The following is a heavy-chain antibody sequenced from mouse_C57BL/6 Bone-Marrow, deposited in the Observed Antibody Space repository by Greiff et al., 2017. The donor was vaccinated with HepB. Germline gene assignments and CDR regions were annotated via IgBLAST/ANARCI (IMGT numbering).Heavy chain of an antibody. J-gene: IGHJ4*01. CDR3: ASPGPFYYAMDY. CDR1: GFTFSDYY. CDR2: ISNGGGST. V-gene: IGHV5-12*01. Sequence: EVKLVESGGGLVQPGGSLKLSCAASGFTFSDYYMYWVRQTPEKRLEWVAYISNGGGSTYYPDTVKGRFTISRDNDKNTLYLQMSRLKSEDTAMYYCASPGPFYYAMDYWGQGTSVTVSS.